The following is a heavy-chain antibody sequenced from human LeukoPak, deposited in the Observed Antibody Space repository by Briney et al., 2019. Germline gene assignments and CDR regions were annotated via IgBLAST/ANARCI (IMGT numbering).Heavy chain of an antibody. Sequence: SETLSLTCTVSVGSISSYYWSWIRQPPGKGLEWIGYIYYSGSTNYNPSLKSRVTISVDTSKNQFSLKLSSVTAADTAVYYCARDRSVAGLLFDYWGQGTLVTVSS. CDR3: ARDRSVAGLLFDY. CDR2: IYYSGST. CDR1: VGSISSYY. V-gene: IGHV4-59*01. D-gene: IGHD6-19*01. J-gene: IGHJ4*02.